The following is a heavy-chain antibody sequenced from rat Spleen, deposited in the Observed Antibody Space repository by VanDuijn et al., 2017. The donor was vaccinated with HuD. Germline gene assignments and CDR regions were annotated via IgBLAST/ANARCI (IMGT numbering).Heavy chain of an antibody. J-gene: IGHJ4*01. CDR2: ITNSGGGT. CDR3: TRDGTFYVMDA. CDR1: GFIFSNYY. D-gene: IGHD1-12*02. V-gene: IGHV5S23*01. Sequence: EVQLVESGGGLVQPGRSLKLSCAASGFIFSNYYMAWVRQAPTKGLEWVATITNSGGGTYYRDSVKGRFTISRDNAKSTLYLQMDSLRSEDTATYYCTRDGTFYVMDAWGQGASVTVSS.